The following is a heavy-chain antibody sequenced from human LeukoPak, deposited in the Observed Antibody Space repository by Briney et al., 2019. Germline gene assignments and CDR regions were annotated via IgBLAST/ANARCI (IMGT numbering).Heavy chain of an antibody. CDR1: GYTFTSNA. D-gene: IGHD6-13*01. CDR2: INTGNGNT. Sequence: GASVTVSCKASGYTFTSNAMHWERQAPGQRPEWMGWINTGNGNTKYSQKFQGRVTISRDTSANTAYMEVSSLRSEDTAVYYCARGAAEGLDRWGQGTLVTVSS. V-gene: IGHV1-3*04. CDR3: ARGAAEGLDR. J-gene: IGHJ5*02.